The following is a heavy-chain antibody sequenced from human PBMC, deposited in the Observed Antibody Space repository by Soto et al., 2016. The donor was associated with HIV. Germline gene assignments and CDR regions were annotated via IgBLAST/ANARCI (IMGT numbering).Heavy chain of an antibody. CDR1: GGSISGYY. J-gene: IGHJ6*02. D-gene: IGHD6-13*01. CDR2: IYYTGST. V-gene: IGHV4-59*01. CDR3: ADSPEYYGMDV. Sequence: QVQLQESGPGLVKPSETLSLTCIVSGGSISGYYWSWIRQPPGKGLEWIGHIYYTGSTNYNPSLKSRVTISVGTSKNQLSLKLNSVNAADTAVYTVADSPEYYGMDVWGQGTTVTGLL.